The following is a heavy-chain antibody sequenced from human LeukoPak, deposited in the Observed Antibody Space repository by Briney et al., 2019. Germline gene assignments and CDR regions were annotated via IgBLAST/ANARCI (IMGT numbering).Heavy chain of an antibody. J-gene: IGHJ6*03. CDR2: IYYLGST. D-gene: IGHD2-15*01. V-gene: IGHV4-59*12. Sequence: SETLSLTCTVSGGSIGTYYWSWIRQPPGKGLEWIGFIYYLGSTNYNPSLKSRVTISVDTSKNQFSLMLSSVTAADTAVYYCARGYCSGGSCYSYYYYNYMDVWGKGTTVTVSS. CDR3: ARGYCSGGSCYSYYYYNYMDV. CDR1: GGSIGTYY.